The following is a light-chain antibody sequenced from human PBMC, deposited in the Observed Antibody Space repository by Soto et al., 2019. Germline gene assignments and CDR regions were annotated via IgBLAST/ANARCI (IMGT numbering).Light chain of an antibody. V-gene: IGKV3-15*01. CDR2: GAS. Sequence: EIVMTQSPATLSVSPGERATLSCRASQSVSSNLAWYQQKPGQAPRLLIYGASTRATGIPARFSGSGSGTVITPTLCRLQSEDFAVYYCLRCDKWPPYTFGQGTNLAIK. J-gene: IGKJ2*01. CDR3: LRCDKWPPYT. CDR1: QSVSSN.